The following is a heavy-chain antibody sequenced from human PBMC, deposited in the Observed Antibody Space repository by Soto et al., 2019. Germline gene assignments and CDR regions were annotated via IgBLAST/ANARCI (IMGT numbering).Heavy chain of an antibody. CDR2: ISAYNGNT. CDR3: AATHTSMGGPFYYCGIDV. Sequence: QVQLVQSGAEVKKPGASVKVSCKASGYTFTSYGISWVRQAPGQGLEWMGWISAYNGNTNYAQKFQGRVTITADESTSTAYMELSSLRSDDTAVYYGAATHTSMGGPFYYCGIDVWGQGTTVTVSS. J-gene: IGHJ6*02. CDR1: GYTFTSYG. D-gene: IGHD5-18*01. V-gene: IGHV1-18*01.